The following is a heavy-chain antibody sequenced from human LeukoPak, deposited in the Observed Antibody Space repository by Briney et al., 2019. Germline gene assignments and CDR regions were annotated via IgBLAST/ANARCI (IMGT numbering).Heavy chain of an antibody. Sequence: GGSLRLSCAASGFTFSSYTMKWVRQAPGKGLEWVSSISSHSSYIYYADSVKGRFTISRDNAESSLYLQMNSLRAEDTAVYYCARNTWFGEGIDAFDIWGQGTMVTVSS. CDR3: ARNTWFGEGIDAFDI. CDR2: ISSHSSYI. D-gene: IGHD3-10*01. CDR1: GFTFSSYT. V-gene: IGHV3-21*01. J-gene: IGHJ3*02.